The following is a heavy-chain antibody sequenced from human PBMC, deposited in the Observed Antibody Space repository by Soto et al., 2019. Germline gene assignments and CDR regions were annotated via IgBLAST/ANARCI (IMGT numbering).Heavy chain of an antibody. CDR2: IYSSGST. CDR3: ARDIRGYSRAFDY. J-gene: IGHJ4*02. D-gene: IGHD5-18*01. Sequence: SETLSLTCTVSGDSVSSDNYYWTWIRQPPGKGLEWIGYIYSSGSTNYNPSLKSRVTISVDTSRNQFSLKLTSVTAADTAVYYCARDIRGYSRAFDYWGQGTQVTVSS. V-gene: IGHV4-61*01. CDR1: GDSVSSDNYY.